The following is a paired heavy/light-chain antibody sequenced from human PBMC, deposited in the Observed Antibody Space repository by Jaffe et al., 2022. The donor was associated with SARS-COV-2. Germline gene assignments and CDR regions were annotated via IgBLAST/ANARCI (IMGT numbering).Light chain of an antibody. CDR2: DTF. CDR1: QSVSTY. V-gene: IGKV3-11*01. J-gene: IGKJ1*01. CDR3: QQRGSWPRT. Sequence: EIVLTQSPATLSLSPGERATLSCRASQSVSTYLAWYQHKPGQAPRLLIYDTFNRATGIPARFSGSGSGTDFTLTISNLEPEDFAVYYCQQRGSWPRTFGQGTKVEIK.
Heavy chain of an antibody. J-gene: IGHJ4*02. V-gene: IGHV3-33*01. CDR1: GFTFRSFG. D-gene: IGHD2-15*01. CDR3: ATEPYIEGRLLPYED. CDR2: IWYDGSEK. Sequence: QVQLVESGGGVVQPGRSLRLSCAASGFTFRSFGMQWFRQAPGKGLEWVAIIWYDGSEKYYADSVKGRFTISRDNSKNIVFLQMNSLRAEDTAVYYCATEPYIEGRLLPYEDWGQGTLVTVSS.